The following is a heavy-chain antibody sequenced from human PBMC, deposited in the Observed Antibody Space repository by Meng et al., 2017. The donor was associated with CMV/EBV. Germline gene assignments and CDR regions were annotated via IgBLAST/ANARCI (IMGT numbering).Heavy chain of an antibody. CDR1: GFTFDDYA. CDR3: AKGGMSSRWYGRIDY. CDR2: ISWNSGSR. J-gene: IGHJ4*02. D-gene: IGHD6-13*01. V-gene: IGHV3-9*01. Sequence: GGSLRLSCAASGFTFDDYAMHWVRQAPGKGPEWVSGISWNSGSRGYADSVKGRFTISRDNAKNSLYLQMNSLRAEDTALYYCAKGGMSSRWYGRIDYWGQGTLVTVSS.